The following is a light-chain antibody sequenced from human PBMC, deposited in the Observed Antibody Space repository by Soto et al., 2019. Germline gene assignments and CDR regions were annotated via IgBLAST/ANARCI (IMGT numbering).Light chain of an antibody. J-gene: IGKJ2*01. Sequence: DIQMTQSPSSLSASVGDRVTITCPASQDISNYLNWYQQKPGKATKLLIYDASNLETGVPSRFSGMGPGIDFTCTISRLQHEDIATYYCQQYDNLPPYTFGQGTKLEIK. CDR2: DAS. V-gene: IGKV1-33*01. CDR3: QQYDNLPPYT. CDR1: QDISNY.